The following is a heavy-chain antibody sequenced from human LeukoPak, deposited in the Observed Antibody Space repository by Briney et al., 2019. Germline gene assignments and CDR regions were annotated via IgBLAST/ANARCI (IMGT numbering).Heavy chain of an antibody. V-gene: IGHV3-23*01. CDR1: GFTFSNYA. Sequence: PGGSLRLSCAASGFTFSNYAMSWVRQAPGKGLEWVSVISGSGGTTYYVDSVKGRFTISRGSPKNTLYLQMNNLRAEDAAVYYCAKATSVITLFDYWGQGTLVTVSS. D-gene: IGHD3-10*01. CDR3: AKATSVITLFDY. CDR2: ISGSGGTT. J-gene: IGHJ4*02.